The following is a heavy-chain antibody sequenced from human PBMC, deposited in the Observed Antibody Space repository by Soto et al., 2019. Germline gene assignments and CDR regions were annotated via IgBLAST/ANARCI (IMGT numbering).Heavy chain of an antibody. V-gene: IGHV4-39*01. Sequence: SETLSLTCTVSGGSISSGDYYWAWVRQPPGKGLEWIANIYYSGDTYFHPSLRSRLTVSVDTSKNQFSLKLSSLTAADTAMYYCASLQVPGNFDYWGQETLVTVSS. CDR2: IYYSGDT. CDR3: ASLQVPGNFDY. D-gene: IGHD6-13*01. CDR1: GGSISSGDYY. J-gene: IGHJ4*02.